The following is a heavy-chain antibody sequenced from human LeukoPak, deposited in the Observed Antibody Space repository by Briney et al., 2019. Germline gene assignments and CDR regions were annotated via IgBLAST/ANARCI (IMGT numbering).Heavy chain of an antibody. CDR3: VRRHDY. J-gene: IGHJ4*02. CDR1: GFDVNDNF. V-gene: IGHV3-53*01. CDR2: IYASGGA. Sequence: SGGSVRLSCVASGFDVNDNFMIWVRQAPGQGLEWISIIYASGGAYHAESVKGRFSAFRDTSKNTIFLQMNNLRAGDTAMYYCVRRHDYWGQGTLVTVSS.